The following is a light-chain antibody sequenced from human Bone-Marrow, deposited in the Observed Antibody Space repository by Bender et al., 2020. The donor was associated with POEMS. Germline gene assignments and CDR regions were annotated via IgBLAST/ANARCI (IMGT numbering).Light chain of an antibody. Sequence: QSVLTQPPSASGTPGQRVTISCSGSSSNIGAGYDVHWYQQLPGTVPKLLIRGNSNRPSGVPDRFSGSKSGTSASLAISGLQSEDEADYYCAAWEDSLNGWVFGGGTKLTVL. CDR3: AAWEDSLNGWV. V-gene: IGLV1-44*01. J-gene: IGLJ3*02. CDR2: GNS. CDR1: SSNIGAGYD.